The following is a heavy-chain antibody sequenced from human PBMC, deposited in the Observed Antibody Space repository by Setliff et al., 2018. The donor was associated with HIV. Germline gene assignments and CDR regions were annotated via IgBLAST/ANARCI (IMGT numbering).Heavy chain of an antibody. J-gene: IGHJ6*03. CDR1: GFTFSSYA. CDR3: AKGVDGYYYYYYMDV. CDR2: IYSGGSST. V-gene: IGHV3-23*03. Sequence: PGGSLRLSCAASGFTFSSYAMSRVRQAPGKGLEWVSLIYSGGSSTYYADSVKGRFTISRDNSKNTLYLQMNSLRAEDTAVYYCAKGVDGYYYYYYMDVWGKGTTVTVSS.